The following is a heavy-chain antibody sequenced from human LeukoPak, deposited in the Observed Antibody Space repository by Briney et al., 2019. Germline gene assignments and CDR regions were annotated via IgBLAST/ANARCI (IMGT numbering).Heavy chain of an antibody. V-gene: IGHV3-23*01. CDR2: ISGSGETT. Sequence: SGGSLRLSCAAPGFTFGSFSMSWVRQAPGKGLEWVSVISGSGETTFYADSVRGRFTISRDNSKSTLYLQMTSLRAEDTGVYYCAKKIDSGSYPLDYWGQGTLVTISS. CDR1: GFTFGSFS. CDR3: AKKIDSGSYPLDY. J-gene: IGHJ4*02. D-gene: IGHD3-10*01.